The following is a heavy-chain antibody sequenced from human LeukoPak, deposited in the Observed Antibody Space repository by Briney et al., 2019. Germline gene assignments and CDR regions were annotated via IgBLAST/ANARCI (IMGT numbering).Heavy chain of an antibody. V-gene: IGHV4-59*01. CDR2: IYYSGST. CDR3: ASALMGDKQDY. Sequence: PSETLSLTCTVSGGSISSYYWSWIRQPPGKGLEWIGYIYYSGSTNYNPSLKGRVTISVDTSKNQFSLKLSSATAADYAVYYWASALMGDKQDYWGQGTLVTVSS. D-gene: IGHD3-16*01. J-gene: IGHJ4*02. CDR1: GGSISSYY.